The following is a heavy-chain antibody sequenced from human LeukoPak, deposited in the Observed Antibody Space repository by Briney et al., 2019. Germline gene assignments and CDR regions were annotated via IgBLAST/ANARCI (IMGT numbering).Heavy chain of an antibody. CDR1: GYTFTNYA. Sequence: GASVKVSCKASGYTFTNYAISWVRQAPGQGLEWMAWISAYNTNTNYAQNLQGRVTMTTDTSTSTAYMELRSLRSDDTAVYYCARVVVGESVVPIAGYFDYWGQGTLVIVSS. V-gene: IGHV1-18*01. D-gene: IGHD2-2*01. CDR2: ISAYNTNT. J-gene: IGHJ4*02. CDR3: ARVVVGESVVPIAGYFDY.